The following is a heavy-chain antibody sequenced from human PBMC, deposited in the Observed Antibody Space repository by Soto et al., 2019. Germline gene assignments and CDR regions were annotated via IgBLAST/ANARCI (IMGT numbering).Heavy chain of an antibody. CDR2: IYYSGST. CDR1: GGSISSGDYY. CDR3: ARGGKNLRFLEWTHRRGYYYGMDV. Sequence: SETLSLTCTVSGGSISSGDYYWSWIRQPPGKGLEWIGYIYYSGSTYYNPSLKSRVTISVDTSKNQFSLKLSSVTAADTAVYYCARGGKNLRFLEWTHRRGYYYGMDVWGQGTTVTVSS. J-gene: IGHJ6*02. V-gene: IGHV4-30-4*01. D-gene: IGHD3-3*01.